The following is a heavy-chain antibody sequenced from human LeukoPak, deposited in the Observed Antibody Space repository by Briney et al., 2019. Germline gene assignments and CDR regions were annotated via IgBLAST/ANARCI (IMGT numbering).Heavy chain of an antibody. CDR2: ISSSGSTI. CDR1: GFTFSSYE. V-gene: IGHV3-48*03. D-gene: IGHD3-22*01. Sequence: GGSLRLSCAASGFTFSSYEMNWVRQAPGKGLEWVSYISSSGSTIYYADSVKGRFTISRDNSKNTLYLQMNSLRAEDTAVYYCARVPDYYDSSGPPRFDPWGQGTLVTVSS. J-gene: IGHJ5*02. CDR3: ARVPDYYDSSGPPRFDP.